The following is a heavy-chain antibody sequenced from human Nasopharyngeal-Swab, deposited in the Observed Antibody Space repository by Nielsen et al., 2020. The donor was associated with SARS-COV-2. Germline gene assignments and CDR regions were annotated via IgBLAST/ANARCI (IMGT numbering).Heavy chain of an antibody. J-gene: IGHJ4*02. CDR1: GGSISSSSYY. CDR2: IYYSGST. Sequence: SETLSLTCTVSGGSISSSSYYWGWIRQPPGKGLEWIRSIYYSGSTYYNPSLKSRVTISVDTSKNQFSLKLSSVTAADTAVYYCARNLNYDFRFDYWGQGTLVTVSS. V-gene: IGHV4-39*01. CDR3: ARNLNYDFRFDY. D-gene: IGHD3-3*01.